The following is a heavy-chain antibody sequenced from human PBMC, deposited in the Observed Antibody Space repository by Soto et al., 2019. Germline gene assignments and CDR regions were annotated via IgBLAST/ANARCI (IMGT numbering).Heavy chain of an antibody. J-gene: IGHJ4*02. V-gene: IGHV3-23*01. CDR3: AKDRGGFARGWEYYDF. CDR2: ISASGGST. Sequence: GGSLRLSCAASGFAFSSYTMSWVRQTPGKGLEWVSSISASGGSTYYRDSLKGRFTISRDNSKNTLNLHIKSLGVEDSAVYYCAKDRGGFARGWEYYDFWVQGTQVTVSS. D-gene: IGHD6-19*01. CDR1: GFAFSSYT.